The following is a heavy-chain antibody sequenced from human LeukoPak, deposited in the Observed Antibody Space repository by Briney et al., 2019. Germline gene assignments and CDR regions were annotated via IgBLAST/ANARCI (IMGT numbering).Heavy chain of an antibody. CDR3: ARVRYSSSWYLL. CDR1: GFTFSDHY. V-gene: IGHV4-38-2*01. J-gene: IGHJ4*02. D-gene: IGHD6-13*01. Sequence: PGGSLRLSCAASGFTFSDHYMDWVRQAPGKGLEWIGGIYYSGSTYYNPSLKSRVTISVDTSKNQFSLKLSSVTAADTAVYYCARVRYSSSWYLLWGQGTLVTVSS. CDR2: IYYSGST.